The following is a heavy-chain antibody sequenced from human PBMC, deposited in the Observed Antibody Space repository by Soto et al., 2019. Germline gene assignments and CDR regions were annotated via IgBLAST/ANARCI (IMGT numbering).Heavy chain of an antibody. V-gene: IGHV4-39*01. J-gene: IGHJ5*02. CDR3: ARHLKYFERFGFDP. CDR1: GGSIISSSYY. D-gene: IGHD3-9*01. CDR2: IYYSGST. Sequence: ATLSLTCTVSGGSIISSSYYWGWIREPPGKGLEWIGSIYYSGSTYYNPSLKSRVTISVDTSKNQFSLKLSSVTAADTAVYYCARHLKYFERFGFDPWGQGTLVTVSS.